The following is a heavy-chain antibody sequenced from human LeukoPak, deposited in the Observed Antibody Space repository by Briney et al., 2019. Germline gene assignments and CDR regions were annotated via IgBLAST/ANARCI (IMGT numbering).Heavy chain of an antibody. J-gene: IGHJ4*02. V-gene: IGHV3-21*01. CDR1: GFTFSSYS. CDR3: AKDLTTGYSSGWYFEGFDY. CDR2: ISSSSSYI. Sequence: KAGGSLRLSCAASGFTFSSYSMNWVRQAPGKGLEWVSSISSSSSYIYYADSVKGRFTISRDSAKNSLYLQMNSLRAEDTAVHYCAKDLTTGYSSGWYFEGFDYWGQGTLVTVSS. D-gene: IGHD6-19*01.